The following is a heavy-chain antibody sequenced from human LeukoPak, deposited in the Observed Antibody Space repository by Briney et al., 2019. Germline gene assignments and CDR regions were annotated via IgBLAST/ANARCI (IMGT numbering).Heavy chain of an antibody. J-gene: IGHJ3*02. CDR1: GFTFSSYE. V-gene: IGHV3-48*03. Sequence: PGGSLRLSCAASGFTFSSYEMNWVRQAPGKGLEWVSYISSSGSTIYYADSVKGRFTISRDNAKNSLYLQMNSLRAEDTAVYYCAREEASSGYYYAFDIWGQGTMVTVSS. CDR2: ISSSGSTI. CDR3: AREEASSGYYYAFDI. D-gene: IGHD3-22*01.